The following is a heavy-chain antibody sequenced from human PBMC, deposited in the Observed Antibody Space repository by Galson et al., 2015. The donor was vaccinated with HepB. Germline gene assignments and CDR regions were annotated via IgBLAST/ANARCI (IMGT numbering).Heavy chain of an antibody. Sequence: SLRLSCAASGFSFSTYSMNWVRQAPGKGLEWVSSFSSTGTHIYYADSVKGRFTTSTDSAKNSLFLQMNSLRAEDTAVYYCARGECSTISCYALDYWGQGTLVTVSS. J-gene: IGHJ4*02. CDR1: GFSFSTYS. CDR3: ARGECSTISCYALDY. V-gene: IGHV3-21*01. CDR2: FSSTGTHI. D-gene: IGHD2-2*01.